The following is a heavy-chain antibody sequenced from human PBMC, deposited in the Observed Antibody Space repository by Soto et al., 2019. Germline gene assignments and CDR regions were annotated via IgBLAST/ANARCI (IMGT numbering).Heavy chain of an antibody. CDR1: GFSSSFYW. Sequence: GGSLRLSCAASGFSSSFYWMYWVRQAPGKWLAWVSGINSDGSSTNYADSVKGRFIISRDNTKNTVYLQMNSLRAEDTAVYYCARERAITVNTVKGMDVWGQGTTVTVSS. J-gene: IGHJ6*02. D-gene: IGHD4-4*01. CDR2: INSDGSST. V-gene: IGHV3-74*01. CDR3: ARERAITVNTVKGMDV.